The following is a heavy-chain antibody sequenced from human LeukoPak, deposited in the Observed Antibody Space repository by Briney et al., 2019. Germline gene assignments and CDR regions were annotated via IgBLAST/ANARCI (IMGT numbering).Heavy chain of an antibody. Sequence: GGSLRLSCAASGFTFSSNWMSWVRQAPGKGLEWVANIKKDGSEKYYVDSVKGRFTISRDNAKNSVYLQMNSLRVEDTAVYYCAPYWYGSGTSLGYWGQGTLVTVSS. CDR1: GFTFSSNW. CDR2: IKKDGSEK. D-gene: IGHD3-10*01. V-gene: IGHV3-7*01. CDR3: APYWYGSGTSLGY. J-gene: IGHJ4*02.